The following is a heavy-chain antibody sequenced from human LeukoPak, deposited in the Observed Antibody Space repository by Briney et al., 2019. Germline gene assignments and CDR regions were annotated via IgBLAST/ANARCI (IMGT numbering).Heavy chain of an antibody. CDR1: GFSLSTSGVG. J-gene: IGHJ3*02. V-gene: IGHV2-5*01. D-gene: IGHD1-26*01. CDR3: AHPTLMPYYIYPSDAFDI. CDR2: IYWNDDK. Sequence: SGPTLVNPTQTLTLTCTFSGFSLSTSGVGVGWIRQPPGKALEWLALIYWNDDKRYSPSLRSRLTITKDTSKNQVVLTMTNMDPVDTATYYCAHPTLMPYYIYPSDAFDIWGQGTMVTVSS.